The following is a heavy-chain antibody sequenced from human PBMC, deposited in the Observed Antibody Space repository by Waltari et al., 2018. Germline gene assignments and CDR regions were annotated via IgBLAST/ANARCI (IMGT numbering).Heavy chain of an antibody. D-gene: IGHD1-26*01. J-gene: IGHJ4*02. V-gene: IGHV3-43D*04. Sequence: EVQLVESGGVVVQPGGSLRLSCAASGFTFDDYAMHWVRQAPGKGLEWVSLISWDGGSTYYADSVKGRFTISRDNSKNSLYLQMNSLRAEDTALYYCAKVEAQWELLPGFDYWGQGTLVTVSS. CDR1: GFTFDDYA. CDR3: AKVEAQWELLPGFDY. CDR2: ISWDGGST.